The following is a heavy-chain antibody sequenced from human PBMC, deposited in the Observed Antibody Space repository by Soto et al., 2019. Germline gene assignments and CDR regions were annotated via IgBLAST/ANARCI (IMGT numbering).Heavy chain of an antibody. CDR3: ARGLHSLFDY. J-gene: IGHJ4*02. D-gene: IGHD2-21*01. CDR1: GFTFSNYG. V-gene: IGHV3-33*01. CDR2: IWYDGNNK. Sequence: QVQLVESGGGVVQPGGSLRLSCAASGFTFSNYGMHWVRQAPSKGLEWVAVIWYDGNNKYYADSVKGRFTISRDNSNNTLYVQMTSLRAEDTAVYYSARGLHSLFDYWGQGTLVTVSS.